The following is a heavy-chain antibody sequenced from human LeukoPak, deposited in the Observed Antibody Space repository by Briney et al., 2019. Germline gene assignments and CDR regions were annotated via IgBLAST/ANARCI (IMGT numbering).Heavy chain of an antibody. Sequence: SETLSLTCTVSGGSISSSYWSWIRQPPGKGLEWIGYIYTSGSTNYNASFKSRVTISVDTSKNQFSLKLSTVPAADTAVYYCARHFDFDSSGYSFDYWGQGTLVTVSS. CDR1: GGSISSSY. CDR3: ARHFDFDSSGYSFDY. J-gene: IGHJ4*02. CDR2: IYTSGST. D-gene: IGHD3-22*01. V-gene: IGHV4-4*09.